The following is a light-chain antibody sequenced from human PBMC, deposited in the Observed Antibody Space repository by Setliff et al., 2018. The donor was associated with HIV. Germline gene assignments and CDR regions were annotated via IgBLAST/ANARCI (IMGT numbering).Light chain of an antibody. CDR2: EVT. CDR3: SSYRSGSAPLI. CDR1: NSDVGGWNY. J-gene: IGLJ1*01. V-gene: IGLV2-14*01. Sequence: QSVLTQPASVSGSPGQSITISCTGTNSDVGGWNYVSWYQQHPGKVHKLIIYEVTRRPSGVSDRFSASKSGNTASLTISGLRAEDEADYYCSSYRSGSAPLIFAAGTKVTVL.